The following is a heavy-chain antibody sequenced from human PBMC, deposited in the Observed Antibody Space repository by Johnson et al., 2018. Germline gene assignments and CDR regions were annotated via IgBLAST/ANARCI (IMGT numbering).Heavy chain of an antibody. CDR1: GGSISSYY. D-gene: IGHD3-3*01. CDR3: ARGYYDFWSGYWGYYGMDV. J-gene: IGHJ6*02. V-gene: IGHV4-59*01. CDR2: IYYSGST. Sequence: QVQLQESGPGLVKXSETLSLXCTVSGGSISSYYWSWIRQPPGKGLEWIGYIYYSGSTNYNPSLKSRVTIPVDTSKNQFSLKLSSVTAADTAVYYCARGYYDFWSGYWGYYGMDVWGQGTTVTVSS.